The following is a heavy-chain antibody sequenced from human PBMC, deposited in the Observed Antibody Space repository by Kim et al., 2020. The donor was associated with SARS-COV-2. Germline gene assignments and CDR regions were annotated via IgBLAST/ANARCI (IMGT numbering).Heavy chain of an antibody. CDR2: IWYDGSNK. CDR3: ARDLLVGATSYGMDV. J-gene: IGHJ6*02. Sequence: GGSLRLSCAASGFTFSSYGMHWVRQAPGKGLEWVAVIWYDGSNKYYADSVKGLFTISSDNSKNTLYLQMNSLRAEDTAVYYCARDLLVGATSYGMDVWGQGTTVTVSS. D-gene: IGHD1-26*01. CDR1: GFTFSSYG. V-gene: IGHV3-33*01.